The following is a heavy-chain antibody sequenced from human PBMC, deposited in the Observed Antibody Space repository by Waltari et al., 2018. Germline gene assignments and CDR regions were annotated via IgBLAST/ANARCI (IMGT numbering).Heavy chain of an antibody. D-gene: IGHD3-16*01. Sequence: HVHLVQPGAEVVRPEAAATVSCRVSGYTCTKYPIPWARQAQGQGLQWMGWVSTKNGETSYANKCMGRVNMATETSTSSAYMQLRGLTSDDTAVYYCARGENDLWGGDAALSSVWQGGYNGLDVWGQGTTVTVSS. CDR3: ARGENDLWGGDAALSSVWQGGYNGLDV. CDR1: GYTCTKYP. CDR2: VSTKNGET. J-gene: IGHJ6*02. V-gene: IGHV1-18*04.